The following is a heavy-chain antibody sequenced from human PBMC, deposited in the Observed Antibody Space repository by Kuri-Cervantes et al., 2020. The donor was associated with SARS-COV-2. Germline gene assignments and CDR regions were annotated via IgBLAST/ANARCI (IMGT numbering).Heavy chain of an antibody. D-gene: IGHD1-26*01. CDR1: VFSFGTSA. CDR2: ISYDGSNK. CDR3: ASVEPNSGSYYPGY. J-gene: IGHJ4*02. V-gene: IGHV3-30*03. Sequence: GESLKISCAASVFSFGTSAMSWVRQAPGKGLEWVAVISYDGSNKYYADSVKGRFTISRDNSKNTLYLQMNSLRAEDTAVYYCASVEPNSGSYYPGYWGQGTLVTVSS.